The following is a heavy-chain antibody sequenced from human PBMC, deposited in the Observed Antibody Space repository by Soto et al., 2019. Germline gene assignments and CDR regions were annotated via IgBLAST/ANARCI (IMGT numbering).Heavy chain of an antibody. V-gene: IGHV5-51*01. CDR1: GYIFTLYW. J-gene: IGHJ6*02. CDR3: ARQSPTPGYYYFSYGMDV. CDR2: IYPGDSDT. Sequence: GESLKISCKASGYIFTLYWIGWVRQMPGKGLEWMGIIYPGDSDTRYSPSFQGQVTISADKSISTASLQWSSLRASDTAVYYCARQSPTPGYYYFSYGMDVWGQGTTVTVSS. D-gene: IGHD4-17*01.